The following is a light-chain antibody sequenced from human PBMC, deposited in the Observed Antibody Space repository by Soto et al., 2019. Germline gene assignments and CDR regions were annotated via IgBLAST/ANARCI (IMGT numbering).Light chain of an antibody. J-gene: IGLJ1*01. CDR2: EVS. CDR1: SSDVGGYNY. V-gene: IGLV2-8*01. Sequence: QSVLTQPPSASGSAGQSVTISCTGTSSDVGGYNYVSWYQQHPGKAPKLMIYEVSKRPSGVPDRFSGSKSGNTASLTVSGLQAEDEADYYCSLHADSNNRVFGSGTKVTVL. CDR3: SLHADSNNRV.